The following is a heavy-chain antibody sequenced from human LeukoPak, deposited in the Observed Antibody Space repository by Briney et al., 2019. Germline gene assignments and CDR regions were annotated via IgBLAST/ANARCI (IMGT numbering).Heavy chain of an antibody. D-gene: IGHD2-2*01. CDR2: ISGSGGST. J-gene: IGHJ4*02. CDR3: AKLPPAADDY. CDR1: GFTFSSYG. V-gene: IGHV3-23*01. Sequence: TGGAMRLSCAASGFTFSSYGMSWVRQAPGKGLEWVSAISGSGGSTYYADSVKGRFTISRDNSKNTLYLQMNSLRAEDTAVYYCAKLPPAADDYWGQGTLVTVSS.